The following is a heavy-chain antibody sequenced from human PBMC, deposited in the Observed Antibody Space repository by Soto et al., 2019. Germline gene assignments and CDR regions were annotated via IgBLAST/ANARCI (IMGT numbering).Heavy chain of an antibody. CDR2: ISWNSDNL. J-gene: IGHJ4*02. CDR3: ARGLYYYTTSGYPHY. V-gene: IGHV3-9*01. CDR1: GFTFDDYA. D-gene: IGHD3-22*01. Sequence: EVQLVESGGGLVQPGRSLRLSGAASGFTFDDYAMHWVRQAPGKGLEWVTGISWNSDNLGYADSVKGRFTISRDNAKNSLYLQMSSLRPEDTAFYYCARGLYYYTTSGYPHYWGQGTLVTVSS.